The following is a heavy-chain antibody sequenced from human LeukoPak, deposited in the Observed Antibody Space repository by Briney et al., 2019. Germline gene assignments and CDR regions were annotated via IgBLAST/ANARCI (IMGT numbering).Heavy chain of an antibody. J-gene: IGHJ4*02. Sequence: PGGSLRLSCEASGFTFTNYAMHWVRQAPGKGLEYVSAISSNGGSTYYANSVKGRFTVSRDNSKNTLYLQMGSLRAEDMAVYYCARDTHSGYDYYLDYWGQGTLVTVSS. CDR3: ARDTHSGYDYYLDY. CDR2: ISSNGGST. V-gene: IGHV3-64*01. D-gene: IGHD5-12*01. CDR1: GFTFTNYA.